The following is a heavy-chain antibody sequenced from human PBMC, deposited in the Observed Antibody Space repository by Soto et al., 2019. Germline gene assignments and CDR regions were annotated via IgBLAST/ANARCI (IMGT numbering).Heavy chain of an antibody. D-gene: IGHD1-1*01. V-gene: IGHV3-21*01. J-gene: IGHJ3*01. CDR2: ISSSSSYI. CDR1: GFTFSSYS. Sequence: PGGSLRLSCAASGFTFSSYSMNWVRQAPGKGLEWVSSISSSSSYIYYADSVKGRFTISRDNAKNSLYLQLSSLRAEDTALYYCARLGMGATALDTFDLWGQGTMVTVSS. CDR3: ARLGMGATALDTFDL.